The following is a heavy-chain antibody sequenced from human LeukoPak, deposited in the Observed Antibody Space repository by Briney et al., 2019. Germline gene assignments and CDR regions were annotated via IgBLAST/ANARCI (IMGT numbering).Heavy chain of an antibody. V-gene: IGHV1-69*02. D-gene: IGHD5-24*01. J-gene: IGHJ6*02. CDR2: IIPILGIA. CDR1: GGTFSSYT. Sequence: ASVKVSCKASGGTFSSYTISWVRQAPGQGLEWMGRIIPILGIANYAQKFQGRVTITADKSTSTAYMELSSLRSEDTAVYYCASTEPVEMATISAYYYYGMDVWGQGTTVTVSS. CDR3: ASTEPVEMATISAYYYYGMDV.